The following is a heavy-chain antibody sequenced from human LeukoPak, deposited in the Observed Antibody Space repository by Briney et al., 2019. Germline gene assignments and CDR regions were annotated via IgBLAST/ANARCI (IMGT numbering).Heavy chain of an antibody. Sequence: KPSETLSLTCTVSGGSISSYYWSWIRQPPGKGLEWIGYIYYSGSTNYNPSLKSRVTISVDTSKNQFSLKLSSVTAADTAVYYCARTHVVVPAAPDGGKPGPKHYYYYYYMDVWGKGTTVTVPS. CDR1: GGSISSYY. CDR2: IYYSGST. D-gene: IGHD2-2*01. J-gene: IGHJ6*03. V-gene: IGHV4-59*01. CDR3: ARTHVVVPAAPDGGKPGPKHYYYYYYMDV.